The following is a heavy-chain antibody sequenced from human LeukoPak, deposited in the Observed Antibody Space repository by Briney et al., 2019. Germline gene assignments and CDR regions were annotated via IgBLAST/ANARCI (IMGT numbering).Heavy chain of an antibody. CDR3: ARHGDPYGGNWDFDY. D-gene: IGHD4-23*01. Sequence: GESLKISCKGSGYSFTSYWIGWVRPMPGEGLEWMGIIYPGDSDTRYSPSFQGQVTISADKSISTAYLQWSSLKASDTAMYYCARHGDPYGGNWDFDYWGQGTLVTVSS. CDR2: IYPGDSDT. CDR1: GYSFTSYW. V-gene: IGHV5-51*01. J-gene: IGHJ4*02.